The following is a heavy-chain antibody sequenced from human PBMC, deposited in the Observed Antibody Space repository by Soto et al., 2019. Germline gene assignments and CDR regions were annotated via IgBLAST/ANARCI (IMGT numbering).Heavy chain of an antibody. J-gene: IGHJ6*02. Sequence: ASVKVSCKASGGTFTSYDIKWVRQATXQGLEWMGWMNPNSGNTGYAQKFQDRVTMTRNTSISTAYMELSSLRSEDTAVYYCAYDSSGYYWGYYYYGMDVWGQGTTVTVSS. CDR3: AYDSSGYYWGYYYYGMDV. CDR2: MNPNSGNT. D-gene: IGHD3-22*01. V-gene: IGHV1-8*01. CDR1: GGTFTSYD.